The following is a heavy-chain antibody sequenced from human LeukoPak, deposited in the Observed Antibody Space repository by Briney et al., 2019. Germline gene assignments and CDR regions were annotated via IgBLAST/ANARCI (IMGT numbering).Heavy chain of an antibody. CDR3: ARDLRYSYGQSNWFDP. CDR1: GYSVSSGYY. J-gene: IGHJ5*02. D-gene: IGHD5-18*01. V-gene: IGHV4-38-2*02. CDR2: IYHSGST. Sequence: SETLSLTCAVSGYSVSSGYYWGWIRQPPGKGLEWIGSIYHSGSTYYNPSLKSRVTISVDTSKNQFSLKLSSVIAADTAVYYCARDLRYSYGQSNWFDPWGQGTLVTVSS.